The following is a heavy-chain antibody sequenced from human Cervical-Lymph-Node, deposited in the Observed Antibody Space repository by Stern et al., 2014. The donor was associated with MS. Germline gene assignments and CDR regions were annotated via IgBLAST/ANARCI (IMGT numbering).Heavy chain of an antibody. J-gene: IGHJ4*02. CDR2: ISTDGSAT. Sequence: VQLAESGGGVVQPGRSLRLSCAASGFTFSNFAMHWLRQSPDKGLQWLAAISTDGSATNYADSVKGRFTISRDNSKNTLYLEMNSLTTEDTAVFYCARDLGYWGQGTLVTVSS. CDR3: ARDLGY. V-gene: IGHV3-30-3*01. CDR1: GFTFSNFA.